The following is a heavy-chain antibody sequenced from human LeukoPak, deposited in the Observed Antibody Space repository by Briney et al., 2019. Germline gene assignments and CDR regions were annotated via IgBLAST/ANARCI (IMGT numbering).Heavy chain of an antibody. V-gene: IGHV1-8*01. D-gene: IGHD3-22*01. CDR3: ARAYDSSGYYYAISSD. J-gene: IGHJ4*02. Sequence: ASVKVSCKASGYTFTSYDINWVRQATGQGLEWMGWMNPNSGNTGYAQKFQGRVTMTRNTSISTAYMELSSLRPEDTAVYYCARAYDSSGYYYAISSDWGQGTLVAVSS. CDR1: GYTFTSYD. CDR2: MNPNSGNT.